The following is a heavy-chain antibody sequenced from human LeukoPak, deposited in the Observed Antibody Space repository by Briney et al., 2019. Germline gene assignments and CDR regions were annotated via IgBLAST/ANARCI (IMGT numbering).Heavy chain of an antibody. CDR1: GYTFTGYY. Sequence: GASVKVSCKASGYTFTGYYMHWVRQAPGQGLEWMGGIIPIFGTANYAQKFQGRVTITADESTSTAYMELSSLRSEDTAVYYCARGQQLPPRPLDLWGRGTLVTVSS. J-gene: IGHJ2*01. D-gene: IGHD6-13*01. V-gene: IGHV1-69*13. CDR3: ARGQQLPPRPLDL. CDR2: IIPIFGTA.